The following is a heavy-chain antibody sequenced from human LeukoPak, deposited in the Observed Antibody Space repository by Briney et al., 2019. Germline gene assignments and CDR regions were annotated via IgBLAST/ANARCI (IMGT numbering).Heavy chain of an antibody. V-gene: IGHV1-69*13. CDR1: GGTFSSYA. Sequence: GASVKVSCKASGGTFSSYAISWVRQAPGQGLEWMGGIIPIFGTANYAQKFQGRVTITADESTSTAYMELSSLRSEDTAVYYCARGGPYCSGGSCFPDWGQGTLVTVSS. D-gene: IGHD2-15*01. CDR3: ARGGPYCSGGSCFPD. J-gene: IGHJ4*02. CDR2: IIPIFGTA.